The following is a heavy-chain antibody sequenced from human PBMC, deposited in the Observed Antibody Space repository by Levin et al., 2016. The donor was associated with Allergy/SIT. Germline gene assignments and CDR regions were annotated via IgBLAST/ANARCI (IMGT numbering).Heavy chain of an antibody. D-gene: IGHD2-15*01. CDR1: GGSITGSSW. CDR2: IFHSGST. J-gene: IGHJ4*02. V-gene: IGHV4-4*02. CDR3: GRAGYYCIDH. Sequence: SETLSLTCAVSGGSITGSSWWSWVRQPPGKGLEWVGEIFHSGSTNYNPSLKSRVTISVDKSKNQLSLKLSSVTAADTAVYYCGRAGYYCIDHWGQGTLVTVSS.